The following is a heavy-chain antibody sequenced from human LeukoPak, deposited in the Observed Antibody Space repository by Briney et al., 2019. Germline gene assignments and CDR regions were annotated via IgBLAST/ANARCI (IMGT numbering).Heavy chain of an antibody. D-gene: IGHD3-3*01. CDR2: ISGYNGNT. J-gene: IGHJ4*02. Sequence: ASVKVSCKASGGTFSNSGISWVRQAPGQGLEWMGWISGYNGNTKYAQKFQGRVTMTTDTSTSTAYMELRSLRSDDTAVYYCAKITGPREWFLYYFDYWGQGTLVTVSS. V-gene: IGHV1-18*01. CDR3: AKITGPREWFLYYFDY. CDR1: GGTFSNSG.